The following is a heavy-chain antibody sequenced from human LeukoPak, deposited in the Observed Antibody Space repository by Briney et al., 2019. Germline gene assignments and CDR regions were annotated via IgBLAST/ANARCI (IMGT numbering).Heavy chain of an antibody. CDR3: ARVARGVAFDI. CDR2: IKQDGSEK. V-gene: IGHV3-7*01. Sequence: GSLRLSCGASGFTFSSYWMSWVRQAPGKGLEWVANIKQDGSEKYYVDSVKGRFTISRDNAKNSLYLQMNSLRAEDTAVYYCARVARGVAFDIWGQGTTVTVSS. D-gene: IGHD3-3*01. CDR1: GFTFSSYW. J-gene: IGHJ3*02.